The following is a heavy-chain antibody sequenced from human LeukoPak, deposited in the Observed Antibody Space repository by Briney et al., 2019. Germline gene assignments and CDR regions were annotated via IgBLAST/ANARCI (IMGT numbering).Heavy chain of an antibody. Sequence: SETLSLTCTVSGGSISSYYWSWLRQPPGKGLEWIGYIYYSGSTNYNPSLKSRVTISVDTSKNQFSLKLSSVTAADTAVYYCARLMKGYSYGYGTDAFDIWGQGTMVTVSS. D-gene: IGHD5-18*01. V-gene: IGHV4-59*08. CDR1: GGSISSYY. J-gene: IGHJ3*02. CDR3: ARLMKGYSYGYGTDAFDI. CDR2: IYYSGST.